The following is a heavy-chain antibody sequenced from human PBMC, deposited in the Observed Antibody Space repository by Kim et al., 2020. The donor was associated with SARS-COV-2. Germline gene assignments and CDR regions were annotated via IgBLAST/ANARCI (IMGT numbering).Heavy chain of an antibody. J-gene: IGHJ1*01. V-gene: IGHV4-34*01. CDR3: ARRLSNTSDWGRHYCDL. CDR2: INHSGRT. CDR1: GGSFSGYY. D-gene: IGHD3-16*01. Sequence: SETLSLTCAVYGGSFSGYYWSWIRQPPGKGLEWIGEINHSGRTNYNPSLKSRVTITVDTSKNQFSLRLTSVTAADTAVYYCARRLSNTSDWGRHYCDLWGQRTLVTVSS.